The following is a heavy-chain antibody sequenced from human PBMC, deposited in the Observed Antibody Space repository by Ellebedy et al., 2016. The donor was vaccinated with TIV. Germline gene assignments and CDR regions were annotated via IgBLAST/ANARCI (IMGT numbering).Heavy chain of an antibody. CDR2: ISSSSSYI. J-gene: IGHJ6*02. Sequence: GESLKISXAASGFTFSSYAMHWVRQAPGKGLEWVSSISSSSSYIYYADSVKGRFTISRDNSKNTLYLQMNSLRAEDTAVYYCARVEWLYYYGMDVWGQGTTVTVSS. V-gene: IGHV3-21*01. CDR1: GFTFSSYA. D-gene: IGHD3-3*01. CDR3: ARVEWLYYYGMDV.